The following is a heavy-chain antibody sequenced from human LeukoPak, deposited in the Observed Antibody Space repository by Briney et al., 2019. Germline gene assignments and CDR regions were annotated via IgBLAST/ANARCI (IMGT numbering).Heavy chain of an antibody. D-gene: IGHD3-10*01. J-gene: IGHJ4*02. V-gene: IGHV3-23*01. CDR2: ISGCGGST. Sequence: GGSLRLSCAASGFTFSSYAMSWVRQAPGKGLEGVSAISGCGGSTYYADSVKGRFTISRDNSKNTLYLQMNSLRAEDTAVYYCAKGRTYYYGSGSLTNFMWYFDYWGQGTLVTVSS. CDR3: AKGRTYYYGSGSLTNFMWYFDY. CDR1: GFTFSSYA.